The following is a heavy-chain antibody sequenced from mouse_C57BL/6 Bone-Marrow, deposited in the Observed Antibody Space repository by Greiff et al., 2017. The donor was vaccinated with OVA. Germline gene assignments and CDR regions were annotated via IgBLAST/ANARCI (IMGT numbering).Heavy chain of an antibody. CDR1: GFNIKNTY. J-gene: IGHJ4*01. V-gene: IGHV14-3*01. CDR2: IDPANDNT. D-gene: IGHD1-1*01. CDR3: ARGNFGSGFYAMDC. Sequence: VQLQQSVAELVRPGASVKLSCTASGFNIKNTYMHWVKQRPEQGLEWIGRIDPANDNTKYAPKFQGKATMTADTSSNTAYLQLSSLSSEDTAVYCCARGNFGSGFYAMDCWGQGTSVTVSS.